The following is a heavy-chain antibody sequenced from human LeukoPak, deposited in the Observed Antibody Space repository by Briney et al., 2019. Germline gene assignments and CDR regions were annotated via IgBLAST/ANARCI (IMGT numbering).Heavy chain of an antibody. CDR1: GFNFSSYS. V-gene: IGHV3-48*01. CDR3: ARAHLGLFGEFTFRYPAFDY. J-gene: IGHJ4*02. CDR2: ISSSSSTI. D-gene: IGHD3-10*02. Sequence: GGSLRLSCAASGFNFSSYSMNWVRQAPGEGLEWVSYISSSSSTIYYADSVKGRFIISRDNAKNSPYLQVNSLRAEDTAVYYCARAHLGLFGEFTFRYPAFDYWGQGTLVTVSS.